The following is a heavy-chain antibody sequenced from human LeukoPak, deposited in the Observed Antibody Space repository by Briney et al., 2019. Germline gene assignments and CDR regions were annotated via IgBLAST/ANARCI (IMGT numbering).Heavy chain of an antibody. CDR3: ARDGTTVSHPFDC. Sequence: GGSLRLSCAASGFTFSSYWMSWVLQAPGKGLEWVANIREDGNEKYYADSVKGQFTIYRDNAKNSLFLQMNSLRAEDTAVYYCARDGTTVSHPFDCWGQGTLVTVPS. D-gene: IGHD4-17*01. CDR2: IREDGNEK. CDR1: GFTFSSYW. V-gene: IGHV3-7*01. J-gene: IGHJ4*02.